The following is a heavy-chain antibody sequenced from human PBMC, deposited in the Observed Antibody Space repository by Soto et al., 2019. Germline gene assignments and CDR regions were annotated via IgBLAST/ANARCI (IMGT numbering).Heavy chain of an antibody. CDR3: ARDPVTAD. CDR2: IKGDGSDP. V-gene: IGHV3-7*03. J-gene: IGHJ4*02. Sequence: WGSLRLSCATSGFTLNDYYISWVRQVPGKGLEWVGNIKGDGSDPHYVDSVKGRFTISRDNAENLIYLQMNHLRVEDTAMYYCARDPVTADWGQGTPVTVSS. CDR1: GFTLNDYY.